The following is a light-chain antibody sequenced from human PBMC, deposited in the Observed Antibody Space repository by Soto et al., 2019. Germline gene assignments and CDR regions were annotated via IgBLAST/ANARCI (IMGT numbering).Light chain of an antibody. J-gene: IGLJ1*01. CDR3: QSYDSTLSASYV. Sequence: QCVLTQPPSVSGAPGQGFTISCTGSISNIGAGYDVHWYQQRRGTAPKLLIFGNINRPSGVPDRFSGSKSGTSASLAITGLQDEDEGDYYCQSYDSTLSASYVFGTGTKV. CDR2: GNI. CDR1: ISNIGAGYD. V-gene: IGLV1-40*01.